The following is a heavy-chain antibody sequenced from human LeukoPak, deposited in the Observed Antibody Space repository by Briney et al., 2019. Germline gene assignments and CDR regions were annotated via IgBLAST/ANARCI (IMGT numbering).Heavy chain of an antibody. Sequence: SETLSLTCAVSGYSISSGYHWGWIRQPPGKGLEWIGSIYHSGSTYYDPSLKSRVTISVDTSKNQFSLKLSSVTAADTAVYYCARQGITIFGVVIINYYYMDVWGKGTTVTVSS. CDR1: GYSISSGYH. CDR3: ARQGITIFGVVIINYYYMDV. CDR2: IYHSGST. D-gene: IGHD3-3*01. J-gene: IGHJ6*03. V-gene: IGHV4-38-2*01.